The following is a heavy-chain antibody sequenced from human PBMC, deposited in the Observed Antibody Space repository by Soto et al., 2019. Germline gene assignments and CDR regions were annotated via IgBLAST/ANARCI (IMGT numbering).Heavy chain of an antibody. CDR3: AKDFGYDYYDSSGYYFSFDY. V-gene: IGHV3-23*01. CDR2: ISGSGGST. D-gene: IGHD3-22*01. J-gene: IGHJ4*02. Sequence: PGGSLRLSCAASGFNFSSYAMSWVRQAPGKGLEWVSAISGSGGSTYYADSVKGRFTISRDNSKNTLYLQMNSLRAEDTAVYYCAKDFGYDYYDSSGYYFSFDYWGQGTLVTVSS. CDR1: GFNFSSYA.